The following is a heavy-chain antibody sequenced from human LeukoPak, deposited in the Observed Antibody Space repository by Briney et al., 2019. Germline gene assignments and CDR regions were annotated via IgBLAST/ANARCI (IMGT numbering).Heavy chain of an antibody. CDR1: GFTVSSNY. V-gene: IGHV3-66*01. CDR2: IYSGGGT. CDR3: ASWPEVGDGMDV. J-gene: IGHJ6*02. D-gene: IGHD2-15*01. Sequence: GGSLRLSCAASGFTVSSNYMSWVRQAPGEGLEWVSVIYSGGGTYYADSVKGRFTISRDNSKNTLYLQMNSLRAEDTAVYYCASWPEVGDGMDVWGQGTTVTVSS.